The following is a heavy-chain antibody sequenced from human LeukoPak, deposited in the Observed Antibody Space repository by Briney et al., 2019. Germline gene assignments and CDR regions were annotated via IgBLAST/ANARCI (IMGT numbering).Heavy chain of an antibody. CDR3: ARDPTQYLRYGYFDS. J-gene: IGHJ4*02. V-gene: IGHV3-11*04. D-gene: IGHD3-9*01. CDR2: ITSGGGTI. CDR1: GLTVSDYY. Sequence: QPGGSLRLSCAASGLTVSDYYMSWIRQAPGKGLEWVSYITSGGGTIYYADSVKGRFTISRDNTENSLHLQMNSLRAEDTAVYYCARDPTQYLRYGYFDSWGQGALVTVSS.